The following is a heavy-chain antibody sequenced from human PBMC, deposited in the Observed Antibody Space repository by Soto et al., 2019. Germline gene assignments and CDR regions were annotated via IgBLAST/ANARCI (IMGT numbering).Heavy chain of an antibody. CDR1: GFTFSSYS. V-gene: IGHV3-21*04. CDR3: SKEKSYYDFWSGYYEPLGPDY. J-gene: IGHJ4*02. CDR2: ISSSSSYI. Sequence: PGGSLRLSCAASGFTFSSYSMNWVRQAPGKGLEWVSSISSSSSYIYYADSVKGRFTISRDNSKNTLYLQMNSLRAEDTAVYYCSKEKSYYDFWSGYYEPLGPDYWGQGTLVTVSS. D-gene: IGHD3-3*01.